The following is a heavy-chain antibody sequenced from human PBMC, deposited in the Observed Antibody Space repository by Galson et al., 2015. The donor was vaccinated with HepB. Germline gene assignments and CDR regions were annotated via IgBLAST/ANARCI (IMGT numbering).Heavy chain of an antibody. V-gene: IGHV3-30-3*01. CDR3: ARGGKTDIVLMVYAAPLDY. D-gene: IGHD2-8*01. CDR2: ISYDGSNK. CDR1: GFTFSSYA. J-gene: IGHJ4*02. Sequence: SLRLSCAASGFTFSSYAMHWVRQAPGKGLEWVAVISYDGSNKYYADSVKGRFTISRDNTKNTLYLQMNSLRAEDTAVYYCARGGKTDIVLMVYAAPLDYWGQGTLVTVSS.